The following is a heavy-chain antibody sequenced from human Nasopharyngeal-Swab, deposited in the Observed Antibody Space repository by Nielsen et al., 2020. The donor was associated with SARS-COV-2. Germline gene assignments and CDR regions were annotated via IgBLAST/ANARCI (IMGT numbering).Heavy chain of an antibody. CDR1: GFTFSSYS. CDR2: ISSSSSYI. D-gene: IGHD3-22*01. Sequence: GESLKISCAASGFTFSSYSMHWVRQAPGKGLEWVSSISSSSSYIYYADSVKGRFTISRDNAKNSIYLQMNSLRGEDTAVYYCRGWLATFDIWGQGTLVTVSS. J-gene: IGHJ3*02. V-gene: IGHV3-21*01. CDR3: RGWLATFDI.